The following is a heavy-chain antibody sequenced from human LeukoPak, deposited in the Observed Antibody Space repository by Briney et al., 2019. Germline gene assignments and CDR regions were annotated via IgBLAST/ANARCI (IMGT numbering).Heavy chain of an antibody. CDR3: ARKGQLWLPYLFDY. Sequence: SETLSLTCAVYGGSFSGYYWSWIRQAPGKGLEWIGEINHSGSTNYNPSLKSRVTISVDTSKNQFSLKLSSVTAADTAVYYCARKGQLWLPYLFDYWGQGTLVTVSS. D-gene: IGHD5-18*01. V-gene: IGHV4-34*01. J-gene: IGHJ4*02. CDR2: INHSGST. CDR1: GGSFSGYY.